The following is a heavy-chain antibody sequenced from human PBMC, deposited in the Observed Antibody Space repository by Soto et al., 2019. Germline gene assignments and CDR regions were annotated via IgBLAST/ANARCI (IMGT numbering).Heavy chain of an antibody. CDR2: IIPIFGTA. CDR3: ARGPLIRPGGLLLPVGAFDI. V-gene: IGHV1-69*01. Sequence: QVQLVQSGAEVKKPGSSVKVSCKASGGTFSSYAISWVRQAPGQGLEWMGGIIPIFGTANYAQKFQGRVTITADESTSTAYMELSSLRSEDTAVYYCARGPLIRPGGLLLPVGAFDIWGQGTMVTVSS. D-gene: IGHD3-22*01. CDR1: GGTFSSYA. J-gene: IGHJ3*02.